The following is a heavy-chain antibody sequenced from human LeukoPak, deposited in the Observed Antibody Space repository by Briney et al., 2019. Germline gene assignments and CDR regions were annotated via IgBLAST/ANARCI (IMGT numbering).Heavy chain of an antibody. D-gene: IGHD4-11*01. V-gene: IGHV1-18*01. CDR2: ISAYNGNT. CDR3: ARDLWDDYSNYGPTNWFDP. Sequence: ASVKVSCKASGYTFTSYGISWVRQAPGQGLEWMGWISAYNGNTNYAQKLQGRVTMTTDTSTSTAYMELGSLRSDDTAVYYCARDLWDDYSNYGPTNWFDPWGQGTLVTVSS. CDR1: GYTFTSYG. J-gene: IGHJ5*02.